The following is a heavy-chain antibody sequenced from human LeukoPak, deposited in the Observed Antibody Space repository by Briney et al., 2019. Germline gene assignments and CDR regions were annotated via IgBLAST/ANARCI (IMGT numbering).Heavy chain of an antibody. CDR2: ISGSGGST. Sequence: QPGGSLRLSCAASGFTFSSYAMSWVRQAPGKGLEWVSAISGSGGSTYYADSVKGRFTISRDNAKNSLYLQMNSLRAEDTAVYYCARGTTYQLPEVWFDPWGQGTLVTVSS. D-gene: IGHD2-2*01. J-gene: IGHJ5*02. CDR3: ARGTTYQLPEVWFDP. CDR1: GFTFSSYA. V-gene: IGHV3-23*01.